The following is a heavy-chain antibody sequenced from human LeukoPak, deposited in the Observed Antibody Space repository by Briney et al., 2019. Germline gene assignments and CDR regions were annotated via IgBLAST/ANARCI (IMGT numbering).Heavy chain of an antibody. CDR2: ISSSSTYT. V-gene: IGHV3-21*06. CDR1: GFTFSSYP. CDR3: AREAAFDM. Sequence: GGSLRLSCAASGFTFSSYPMNWVRQAPGKGLEWVSSISSSSTYTFYADSVKGRFTISRDNAKNSLYLQMNSLGAEDTAVYYCAREAAFDMWGQGTMVTVSS. J-gene: IGHJ3*02.